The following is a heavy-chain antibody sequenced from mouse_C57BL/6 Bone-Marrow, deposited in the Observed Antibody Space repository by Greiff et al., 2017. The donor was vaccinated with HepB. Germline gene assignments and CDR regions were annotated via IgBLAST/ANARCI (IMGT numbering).Heavy chain of an antibody. CDR2: IDPSDRET. D-gene: IGHD2-4*01. J-gene: IGHJ2*01. V-gene: IGHV1-52*01. Sequence: QVQLQQPGAELVRPGSSVKLSCKASGYTFTSYWMHWVKQRPIQGLEWIGNIDPSDRETHYNQKFKDKATLTVDKSSSTAYMQLSSLTSEDSAVYYCARDDYDYFDYWGQGTTLTVSS. CDR3: ARDDYDYFDY. CDR1: GYTFTSYW.